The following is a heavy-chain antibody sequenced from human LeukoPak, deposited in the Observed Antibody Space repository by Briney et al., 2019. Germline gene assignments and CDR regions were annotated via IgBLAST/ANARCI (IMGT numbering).Heavy chain of an antibody. D-gene: IGHD6-19*01. V-gene: IGHV3-23*01. CDR2: ISGSGGST. J-gene: IGHJ6*02. CDR3: AKDLLAVAGEYYYYYYGMDV. CDR1: GFTFSSYA. Sequence: GGSLILSCAASGFTFSSYAMSWVRQAPGKGLEWVSAISGSGGSTYYADSVKGRFTISRDNSKNTLYLQMNSLRAEDTAVYYCAKDLLAVAGEYYYYYYGMDVWGQGTTVTVSS.